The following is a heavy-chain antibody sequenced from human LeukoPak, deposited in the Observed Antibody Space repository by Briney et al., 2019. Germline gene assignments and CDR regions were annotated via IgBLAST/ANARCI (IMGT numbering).Heavy chain of an antibody. D-gene: IGHD2-8*01. CDR3: ARDRLMVYAGPWFDP. CDR2: IYTSGST. CDR1: GGSISSYY. Sequence: SETLSLPCTVSGGSISSYYWSWIRQPAGKGLEWIGRIYTSGSTNYNPSLKSRVTMSVDTSKNQFSLKLSSVTAADTAVYYCARDRLMVYAGPWFDPWGQGTLVTVSS. J-gene: IGHJ5*02. V-gene: IGHV4-4*07.